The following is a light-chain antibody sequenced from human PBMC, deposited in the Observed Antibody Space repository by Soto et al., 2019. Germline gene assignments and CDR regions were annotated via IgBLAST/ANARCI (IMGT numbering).Light chain of an antibody. CDR2: GAS. V-gene: IGKV3-20*01. J-gene: IGKJ4*01. CDR1: QSVSSSY. Sequence: EIVLTQSPGTLSLSPGERATLSCRASQSVSSSYLAWYQQKPGQAPRLLIYGASSRATGIPDRFSGSGSGKYFALTISIVEPEDFAVYYCQQYGTSPAFGGGTKVEIK. CDR3: QQYGTSPA.